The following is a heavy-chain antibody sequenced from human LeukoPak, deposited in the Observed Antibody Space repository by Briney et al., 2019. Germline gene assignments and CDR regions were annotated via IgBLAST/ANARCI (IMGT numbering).Heavy chain of an antibody. J-gene: IGHJ4*02. CDR1: GGSISSSSYY. Sequence: PSETLSLTRTVSGGSISSSSYYWGWIRQPPGKGLEWIGSIYYSVSTYYNPSLKSRVTISVDTSKNQCSLKLSSVTAADAAVYYCARGRSGSYFDYWGQGTLVTVSS. CDR2: IYYSVST. V-gene: IGHV4-39*07. CDR3: ARGRSGSYFDY.